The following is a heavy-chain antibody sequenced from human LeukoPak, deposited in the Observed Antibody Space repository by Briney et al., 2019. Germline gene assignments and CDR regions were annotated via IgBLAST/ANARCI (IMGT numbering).Heavy chain of an antibody. J-gene: IGHJ4*02. V-gene: IGHV4-59*08. CDR1: GGSISTYY. CDR3: ANSSGYRNQFDY. Sequence: SETLSPTCTVSGGSISTYYWSWIRQPPGKGLEWIGYIYYSGSTNYNPSLKSRVTISVDTSKNQFSLKLSSVTAADTAIYYCANSSGYRNQFDYWGQGTLVTVSS. D-gene: IGHD3-22*01. CDR2: IYYSGST.